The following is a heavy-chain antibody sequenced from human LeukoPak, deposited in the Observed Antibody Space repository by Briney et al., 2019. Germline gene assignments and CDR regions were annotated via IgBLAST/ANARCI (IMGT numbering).Heavy chain of an antibody. Sequence: GGSLRLSCAASGFTFSDAWMSWVRQAPGKGLEWVGRIKSKSDGGTTDYAAPVKGRFTISRDDSKNTLYLQINSLKTEDTAVFYCTTELLTLAAGTADYWGQGTLVIVSS. V-gene: IGHV3-15*01. D-gene: IGHD6-13*01. J-gene: IGHJ4*02. CDR2: IKSKSDGGTT. CDR1: GFTFSDAW. CDR3: TTELLTLAAGTADY.